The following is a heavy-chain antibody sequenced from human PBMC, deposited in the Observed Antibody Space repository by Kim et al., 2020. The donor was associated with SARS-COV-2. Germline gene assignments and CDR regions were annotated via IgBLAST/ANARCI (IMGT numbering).Heavy chain of an antibody. D-gene: IGHD2-21*02. CDR3: AKSPKSVLTAFDY. J-gene: IGHJ4*02. CDR2: ISGSGGTT. CDR1: GFTFSSSA. Sequence: GGSLRLSCAASGFTFSSSAMSWVRQAPGEGLEWVSAISGSGGTTYYADSVKGRFTISRDNSKNTLYLQMNSRRAEDTAVYYCAKSPKSVLTAFDYWGQGALVTVSS. V-gene: IGHV3-23*01.